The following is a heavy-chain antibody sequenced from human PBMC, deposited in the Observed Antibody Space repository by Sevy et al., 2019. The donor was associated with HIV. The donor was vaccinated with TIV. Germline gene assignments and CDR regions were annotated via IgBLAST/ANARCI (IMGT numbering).Heavy chain of an antibody. CDR1: GYSISSGYF. V-gene: IGHV4-38-2*02. Sequence: SETLSLTCTVSGYSISSGYFWGWIRQPPGRGLEWIGTIFHSGTTYYHPSLNSRVNISVDTSNNQFSLKLDSVTAADTAVYYCARVFPGVRAVGGNYWGQGTLVTVSS. J-gene: IGHJ4*02. CDR2: IFHSGTT. D-gene: IGHD3-10*01. CDR3: ARVFPGVRAVGGNY.